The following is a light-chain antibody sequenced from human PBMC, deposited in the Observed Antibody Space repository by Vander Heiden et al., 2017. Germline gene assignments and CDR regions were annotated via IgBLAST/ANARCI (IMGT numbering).Light chain of an antibody. Sequence: SAAVAAGKTARITCGGNNIGSKSVHWYQQKPGQAPVLVVYDDSDRPSGIPERFSVSNAGNTIPLPTVTVVPAYDVAIYRHDWTTTGDRCVFGAGTKLTVL. CDR3: HDWTTTGDRCV. J-gene: IGLJ3*02. CDR2: DDS. V-gene: IGLV3-21*03. CDR1: NIGSKS.